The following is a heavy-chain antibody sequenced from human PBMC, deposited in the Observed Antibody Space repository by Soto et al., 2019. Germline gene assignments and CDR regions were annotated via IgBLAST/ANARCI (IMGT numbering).Heavy chain of an antibody. D-gene: IGHD6-13*01. Sequence: PSETLSLTCTVSGGSISSSSYYWGWIRQPPGTGLEWIGSIYYSGSTYYNPSLKSRVTISVDTSKNQFSLKLSSVTAADTAVYYCASPGGGSSWYYYYYYGMDVWGQGTTVTVSS. J-gene: IGHJ6*02. CDR2: IYYSGST. CDR1: GGSISSSSYY. CDR3: ASPGGGSSWYYYYYYGMDV. V-gene: IGHV4-39*01.